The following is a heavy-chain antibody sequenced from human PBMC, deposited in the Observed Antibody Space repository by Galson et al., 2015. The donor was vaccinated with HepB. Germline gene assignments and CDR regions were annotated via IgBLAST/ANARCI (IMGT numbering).Heavy chain of an antibody. V-gene: IGHV3-21*01. CDR3: ARDRGNAPGHNWFDP. CDR1: GFTFSSYS. D-gene: IGHD1-1*01. CDR2: ISSSSSYI. J-gene: IGHJ5*02. Sequence: SLRLSCAASGFTFSSYSMNWVRQAPGKGLEWVSSISSSSSYIYYADSVKGRFTISRDNAKNSLYLQMNSLRAEDTAVYYCARDRGNAPGHNWFDPWGQGTLVTVSS.